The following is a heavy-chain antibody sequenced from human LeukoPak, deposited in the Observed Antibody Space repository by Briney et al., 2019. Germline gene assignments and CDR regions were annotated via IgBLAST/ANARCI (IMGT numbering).Heavy chain of an antibody. CDR1: GYSISSGYY. CDR3: ARDRAPYY. J-gene: IGHJ4*02. V-gene: IGHV4-38-2*02. Sequence: PSETLSLTCTVSGYSISSGYYWGWIRQPPGKGLEWIGEINHSGSTNYNPSLKSRVTISVDTSKNQFSLKLSSVTAADTAVYYCARDRAPYYWGQGTLVTVSS. CDR2: INHSGST. D-gene: IGHD3-10*01.